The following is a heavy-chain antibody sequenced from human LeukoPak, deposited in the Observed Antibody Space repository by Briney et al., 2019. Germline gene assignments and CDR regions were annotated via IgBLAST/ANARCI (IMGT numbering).Heavy chain of an antibody. D-gene: IGHD6-13*01. CDR3: ARSAGSSSWYEGYYFDY. V-gene: IGHV3-7*01. CDR2: IKQDGSEK. Sequence: GGSLRLSCAASGFTFSRYWMSWVRQAPGKGLEWVANIKQDGSEKYYVDSVKGRFTISRYNAKNSLYLQMNSLRAEDTAVYYCARSAGSSSWYEGYYFDYWGQGTLVTVSS. J-gene: IGHJ4*02. CDR1: GFTFSRYW.